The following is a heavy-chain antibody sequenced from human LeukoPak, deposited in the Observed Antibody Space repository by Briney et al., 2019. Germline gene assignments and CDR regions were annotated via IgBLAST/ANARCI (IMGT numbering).Heavy chain of an antibody. CDR2: GRNKANSYTT. CDR3: ARVAYCSSTSCYKMYSDY. D-gene: IGHD2-2*01. J-gene: IGHJ4*02. CDR1: GFSFSDHY. Sequence: GGSLRLSCVASGFSFSDHYMDWVRQAPGKGLEWVGRGRNKANSYTTKYAASVQGRFTISRDDSKNSLYLQMTSLRAEDTAVYYCARVAYCSSTSCYKMYSDYWGQGTLVTVSS. V-gene: IGHV3-72*01.